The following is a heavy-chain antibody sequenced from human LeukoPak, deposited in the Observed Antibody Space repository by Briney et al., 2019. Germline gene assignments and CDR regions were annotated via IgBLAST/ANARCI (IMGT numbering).Heavy chain of an antibody. CDR2: IWYDGSNK. V-gene: IGHV3-33*06. CDR1: GFTFTSYG. CDR3: AKDRTTVVTPFDY. J-gene: IGHJ4*02. Sequence: GGSLRLSCAASGFTFTSYGMHWVRQAPGKGLEWVAVIWYDGSNKYYADSVKGRFTISRDNSKNTLYLQMNSLRAEDTAVYYCAKDRTTVVTPFDYWGQGTLVTVSS. D-gene: IGHD4-23*01.